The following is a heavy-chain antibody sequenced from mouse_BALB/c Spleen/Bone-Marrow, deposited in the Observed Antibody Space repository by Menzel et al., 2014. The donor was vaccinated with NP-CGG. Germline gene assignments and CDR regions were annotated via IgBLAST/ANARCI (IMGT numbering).Heavy chain of an antibody. D-gene: IGHD4-1*01. Sequence: QVQLQQSGPGLVAPSQSLSITCTVSGFSLTDYGVSWIRQPPGKGLEWLGVIWGGGITYYNSALKSSLTISKDNSKSQVFLKTNSLQTDDTAMYYCAKLGGYFDYWGQGTTLTVSS. CDR1: GFSLTDYG. J-gene: IGHJ2*01. CDR2: IWGGGIT. V-gene: IGHV2-6-5*01. CDR3: AKLGGYFDY.